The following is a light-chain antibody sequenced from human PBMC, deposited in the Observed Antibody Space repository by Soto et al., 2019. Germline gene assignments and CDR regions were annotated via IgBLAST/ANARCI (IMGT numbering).Light chain of an antibody. J-gene: IGKJ5*01. CDR1: QSVLYSSNNKNY. Sequence: DIVMTQSPDSLAVSLGERATINCKSSQSVLYSSNNKNYLAWYQQKPGQPPKLLIYWASTRESGVPDRFSGSGSGTDFTLTISSLQAEDVAVYYCQQYYSTLPITFGQGTLLEIK. V-gene: IGKV4-1*01. CDR3: QQYYSTLPIT. CDR2: WAS.